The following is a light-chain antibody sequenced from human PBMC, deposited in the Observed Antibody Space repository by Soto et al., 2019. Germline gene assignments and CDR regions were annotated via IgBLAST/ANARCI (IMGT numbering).Light chain of an antibody. J-gene: IGLJ3*02. CDR2: DNN. Sequence: QSVLTQPPSVSAAPGQKVTISCSGSSSNIGNNYVSWYQQLPGTAPKLLIYDNNKRPSGIPDRFSGSKSGTSATLGITGLQTGDEADYYCGTWDSSLSPWVFGGGTKVTVL. CDR3: GTWDSSLSPWV. V-gene: IGLV1-51*01. CDR1: SSNIGNNY.